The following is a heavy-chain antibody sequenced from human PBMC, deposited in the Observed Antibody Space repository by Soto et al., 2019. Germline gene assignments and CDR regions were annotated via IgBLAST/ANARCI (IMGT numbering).Heavy chain of an antibody. CDR1: GGSISSSSYY. J-gene: IGHJ6*03. V-gene: IGHV4-39*01. D-gene: IGHD2-21*01. Sequence: SETLSLTCTVSGGSISSSSYYCGWIRQPPGKGLEWIGSIYYSGSTYYNPSLKSRVTISVDTSKNQFSLKLSSVTAADTAVYYCARHVARSPMDVWGKGTTVTVSS. CDR2: IYYSGST. CDR3: ARHVARSPMDV.